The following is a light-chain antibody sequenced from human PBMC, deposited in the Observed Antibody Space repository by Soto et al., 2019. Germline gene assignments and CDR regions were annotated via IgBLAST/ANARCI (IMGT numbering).Light chain of an antibody. Sequence: QSVLTQPPSVSATPGQKVTISCSGSSSNIGNSYVSWYQQVPGTAPKLVIYDDNQRPSGIPDRFSGSKSGASATLGITGLQTGDEADYYCATWDASLSLEVFGGGTKLTVL. CDR3: ATWDASLSLEV. CDR1: SSNIGNSY. V-gene: IGLV1-51*01. J-gene: IGLJ2*01. CDR2: DDN.